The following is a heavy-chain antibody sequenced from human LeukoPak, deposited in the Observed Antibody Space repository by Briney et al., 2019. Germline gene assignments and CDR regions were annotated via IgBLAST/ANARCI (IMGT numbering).Heavy chain of an antibody. D-gene: IGHD6-13*01. CDR2: INQDGRAK. CDR3: AAGDDFDI. J-gene: IGHJ3*02. Sequence: GGSLRLSCAASGLTFSTYWMSWVRQAPGKGLEWVANINQDGRAKYYGDSVKGRFTISRDNDKNSLYPQMNSLRAEDTAVYYCAAGDDFDIWGQGTMVTVSS. V-gene: IGHV3-7*01. CDR1: GLTFSTYW.